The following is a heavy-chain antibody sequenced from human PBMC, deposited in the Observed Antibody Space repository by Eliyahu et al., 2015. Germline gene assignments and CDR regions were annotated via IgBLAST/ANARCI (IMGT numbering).Heavy chain of an antibody. Sequence: CAASGFTFSSXXXXWVRQAPGKGLXWVAVIWYDGSNKYYADSVKGRFTISRDNSKNTLYLQMNSLRAEDTAVYYCARDLIYYCSSTSCYDWNYSLGYWGQGTLVTVSS. J-gene: IGHJ4*02. CDR3: ARDLIYYCSSTSCYDWNYSLGY. CDR1: GFTFSSXX. V-gene: IGHV3-33*01. D-gene: IGHD2-2*01. CDR2: IWYDGSNK.